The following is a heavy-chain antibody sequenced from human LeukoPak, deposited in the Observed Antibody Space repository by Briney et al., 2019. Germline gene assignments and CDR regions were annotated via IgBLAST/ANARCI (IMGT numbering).Heavy chain of an antibody. CDR1: GYTYTSYA. V-gene: IGHV7-4-1*02. J-gene: IGHJ4*02. Sequence: GASVKVSCKASGYTYTSYAMNWVRQAPGQGLEWMGWISTNTGNPTYAQGFTGRFVFSLDTSVSTAYLQISSLKAEDTAVYYCARDHDYDILTGAPGFWGQGTLVTVSS. CDR2: ISTNTGNP. D-gene: IGHD3-9*01. CDR3: ARDHDYDILTGAPGF.